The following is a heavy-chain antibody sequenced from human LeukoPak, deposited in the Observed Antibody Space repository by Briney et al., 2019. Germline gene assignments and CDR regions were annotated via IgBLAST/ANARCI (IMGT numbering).Heavy chain of an antibody. D-gene: IGHD3-10*01. J-gene: IGHJ4*02. CDR2: ISAYNGNT. CDR3: ATAPSGSQDY. CDR1: GYTITSYG. V-gene: IGHV1-18*01. Sequence: ASVKVSCKASGYTITSYGISWVRQAPGQGLEWMGWISAYNGNTNYAQKFQGRVTMTEDTSTDTAYMELSSLRSEDTAVYYCATAPSGSQDYWGQGTLVTVSS.